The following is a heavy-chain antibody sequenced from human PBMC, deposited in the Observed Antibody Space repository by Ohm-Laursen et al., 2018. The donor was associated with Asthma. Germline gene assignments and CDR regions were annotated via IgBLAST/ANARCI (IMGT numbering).Heavy chain of an antibody. V-gene: IGHV1-69*13. J-gene: IGHJ4*02. D-gene: IGHD3-22*01. CDR1: GGTFSSYA. CDR3: ARDLTFTTGLSYFDY. Sequence: SVKVSCKASGGTFSSYAISWVRQAPGQGLEWMGGIIPIFGTANYAQKFQGRVTITADESTSTAYMELSSLRSEDTAVYYCARDLTFTTGLSYFDYWGQGTLVTVSS. CDR2: IIPIFGTA.